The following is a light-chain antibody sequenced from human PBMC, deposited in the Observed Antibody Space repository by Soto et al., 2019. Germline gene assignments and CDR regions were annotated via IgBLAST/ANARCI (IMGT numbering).Light chain of an antibody. Sequence: DIVLTQSQVTLSVSPGERATLSCRASQSVSSSYLAWYQQKPGQAPRLLIYGASRRATGIPDRFSGSGSGTDFTVTISRLEPEDFAVYYCQEYGSSPRTFGQGTKVDI. J-gene: IGKJ1*01. CDR3: QEYGSSPRT. CDR2: GAS. V-gene: IGKV3-20*01. CDR1: QSVSSSY.